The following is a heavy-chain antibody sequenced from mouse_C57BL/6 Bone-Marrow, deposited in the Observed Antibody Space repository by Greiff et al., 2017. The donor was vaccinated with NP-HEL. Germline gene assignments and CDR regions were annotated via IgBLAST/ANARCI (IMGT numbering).Heavy chain of an antibody. CDR2: IYPRSGNT. Sequence: QVQLKESGAELARPGASVKLSCKASGYTFTSYGISWVKQRTGQGLEWIGEIYPRSGNTYYNEKFKGKATLTADKSSSTAYMELRSLTSEDSAVYFCARRDSKDWYFDVWGTGTTVTVSS. J-gene: IGHJ1*03. V-gene: IGHV1-81*01. CDR1: GYTFTSYG. D-gene: IGHD2-5*01. CDR3: ARRDSKDWYFDV.